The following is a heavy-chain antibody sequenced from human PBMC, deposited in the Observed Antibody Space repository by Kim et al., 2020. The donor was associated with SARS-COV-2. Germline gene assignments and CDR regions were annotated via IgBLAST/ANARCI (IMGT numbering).Heavy chain of an antibody. CDR3: ARDMVRGVIPLDY. J-gene: IGHJ4*02. D-gene: IGHD3-10*01. Sequence: YADSVKGRFTISRDNSKNTLYLQMTSLGAEDTAVYYCARDMVRGVIPLDYWGQGTLVTVSS. V-gene: IGHV3-30*01.